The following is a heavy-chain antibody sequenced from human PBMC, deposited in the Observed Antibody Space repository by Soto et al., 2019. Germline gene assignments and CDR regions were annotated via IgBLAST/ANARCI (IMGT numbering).Heavy chain of an antibody. J-gene: IGHJ4*01. CDR1: GYSFTSYW. Sequence: GESLKISCKGSGYSFTSYWIGWVRQMPGKGLEWMGIIYPGDSDTRYSPSFQGQVTISADKSISTAYLQWSSLKASDTAVYYCTPDISAANIFDYWGQGTLVTSPQ. D-gene: IGHD2-15*01. V-gene: IGHV5-51*01. CDR3: TPDISAANIFDY. CDR2: IYPGDSDT.